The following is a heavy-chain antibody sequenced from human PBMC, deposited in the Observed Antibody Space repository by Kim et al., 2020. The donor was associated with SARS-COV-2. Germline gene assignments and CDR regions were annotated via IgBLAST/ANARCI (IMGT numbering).Heavy chain of an antibody. Sequence: SETLSLTCAVYGGSFSGYYWSWIRQPPGKGLEWIGEINHSGSTNYNPSLKSRVTISVDTSKNQFSLKLSSVTAADTAVYYCARGSQLRYFDWLSGRNPSHKYFDYWGQGTLVTVSS. CDR2: INHSGST. V-gene: IGHV4-34*01. J-gene: IGHJ4*02. D-gene: IGHD3-9*01. CDR3: ARGSQLRYFDWLSGRNPSHKYFDY. CDR1: GGSFSGYY.